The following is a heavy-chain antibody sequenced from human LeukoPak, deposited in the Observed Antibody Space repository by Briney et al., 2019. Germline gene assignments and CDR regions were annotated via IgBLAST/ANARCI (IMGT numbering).Heavy chain of an antibody. CDR2: IWYDGSNK. CDR3: ARAGPEQLIPDYGMDV. D-gene: IGHD6-6*01. J-gene: IGHJ6*02. CDR1: GFTFSNYA. V-gene: IGHV3-33*08. Sequence: GGSLRLSCAASGFTFSNYAMSWVRLAPGKGLEWVAVIWYDGSNKYYADSVKGRFTISRDNSKNTLYLQMNSLRAEDTAVYHCARAGPEQLIPDYGMDVWGQGTTVTVSS.